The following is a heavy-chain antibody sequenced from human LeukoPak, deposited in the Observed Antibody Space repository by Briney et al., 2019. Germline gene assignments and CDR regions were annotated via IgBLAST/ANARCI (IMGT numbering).Heavy chain of an antibody. D-gene: IGHD3-3*01. Sequence: SGPTLVNPTQTLTLTCTFSGFSLSTSGVGVGWIRQPPGKALEWLALIYWDDDKRYSPSLKSRLTITKDTSKNQVVLTMTNMDPVDTATYYCAHRGPKYYDSWSGQPYAFDIWGQGTMVTVSS. J-gene: IGHJ3*02. CDR2: IYWDDDK. CDR3: AHRGPKYYDSWSGQPYAFDI. V-gene: IGHV2-5*02. CDR1: GFSLSTSGVG.